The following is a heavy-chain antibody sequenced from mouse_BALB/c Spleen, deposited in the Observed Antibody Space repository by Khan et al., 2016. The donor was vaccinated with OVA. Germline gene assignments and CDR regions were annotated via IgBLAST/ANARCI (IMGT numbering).Heavy chain of an antibody. CDR1: GFTFSDYY. V-gene: IGHV5-4*02. D-gene: IGHD1-2*01. J-gene: IGHJ3*01. CDR3: TGGGYGSGFAY. Sequence: EVELVESGGGLVKPGGSLKLSCAASGFTFSDYYMYWVRQTPEKRLEWVATISDCGNYTNYPDSVKGRFTISRDNAKNNLCLQMSSLKSEDTAMXYCTGGGYGSGFAYWGQGTLVTVSA. CDR2: ISDCGNYT.